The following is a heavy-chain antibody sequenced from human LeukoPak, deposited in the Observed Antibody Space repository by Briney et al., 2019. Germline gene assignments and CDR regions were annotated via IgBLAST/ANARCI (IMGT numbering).Heavy chain of an antibody. J-gene: IGHJ4*02. CDR3: ARPPGDY. CDR1: GFTFSSYS. CDR2: ISSSSSTK. Sequence: GGSLRLSCAASGFTFSSYSMTWVRQAPGKGPEWVSYISSSSSTKHYADSVKGRFTISRDNAKNSLYLQMNSLRAEDTAVYYCARPPGDYWGQGTLVTVSS. V-gene: IGHV3-48*04.